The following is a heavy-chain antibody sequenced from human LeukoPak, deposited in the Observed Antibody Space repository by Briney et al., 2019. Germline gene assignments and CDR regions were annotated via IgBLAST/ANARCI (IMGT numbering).Heavy chain of an antibody. J-gene: IGHJ2*01. CDR1: GFTVSSNY. D-gene: IGHD6-19*01. CDR2: VYSGGSA. CDR3: ARDQGGSGWYWYFDL. V-gene: IGHV3-53*04. Sequence: GGSLRLSCAASGFTVSSNYMSWVRQAPGKGLEWVSVVYSGGSAYYADSVKGRFTISRHNSKNTLYLQMNSLRAEDTAVYYCARDQGGSGWYWYFDLWGRGTLVTVSS.